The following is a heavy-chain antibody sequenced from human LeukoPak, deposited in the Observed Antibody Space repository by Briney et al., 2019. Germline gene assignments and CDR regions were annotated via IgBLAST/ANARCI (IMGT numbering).Heavy chain of an antibody. CDR2: INHSGST. D-gene: IGHD6-13*01. Sequence: PSETLSLTCAVYGGSFSGYYWSWIRQPPGKGLEWIGEINHSGSTNYNPSLKSRVTISVDTSKNQFSLKLSSVTAADTAVYYCARGLSIAVPGGAKGVDYWGQGTLVTVSS. CDR1: GGSFSGYY. CDR3: ARGLSIAVPGGAKGVDY. J-gene: IGHJ4*02. V-gene: IGHV4-34*01.